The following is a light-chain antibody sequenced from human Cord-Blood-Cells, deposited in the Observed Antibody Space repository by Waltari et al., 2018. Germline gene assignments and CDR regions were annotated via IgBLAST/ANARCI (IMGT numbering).Light chain of an antibody. Sequence: DIQMTQSPSSLSASVGDRVTITCRASQSISSYLNWYQQKPGKAPKLLIYAASSLQSGVPSRFSGSGSGTDFTLTISSLQPEDFATYYCQQSYSTPYMYTFGQGPSWRSN. V-gene: IGKV1-39*01. CDR3: QQSYSTPYMYT. J-gene: IGKJ2*01. CDR2: AAS. CDR1: QSISSY.